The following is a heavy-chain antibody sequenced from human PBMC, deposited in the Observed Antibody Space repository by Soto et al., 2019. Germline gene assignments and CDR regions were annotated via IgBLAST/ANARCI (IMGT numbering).Heavy chain of an antibody. V-gene: IGHV3-66*01. CDR1: GFSFISNY. J-gene: IGHJ5*02. D-gene: IGHD5-18*01. CDR3: ARDKYSPSNEENWFDP. Sequence: PGGSLRRSCAACGFSFISNYMSWVRRAPGKGLEWVSVSYSGGSTYYADSVQGRFTISRDNSKNTLYLQMNSLRAEDTAVYYCARDKYSPSNEENWFDPWGQGTLVTVSS. CDR2: SYSGGST.